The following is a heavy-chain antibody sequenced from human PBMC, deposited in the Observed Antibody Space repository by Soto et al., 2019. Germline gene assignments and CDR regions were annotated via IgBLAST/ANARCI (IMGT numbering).Heavy chain of an antibody. D-gene: IGHD3-22*01. CDR3: AREGYYDSSGYYYYYYYMDV. CDR1: GFTFSSYG. Sequence: GGSLRLSCAASGFTFSSYGMRWVRQAPGKGLEWVAVIWYDGSNKYYADSVKGRFTISRDNSKNTLYLQMNSLRAEDTAVYYCAREGYYDSSGYYYYYYYMDVWGKGTTVTVSS. J-gene: IGHJ6*03. CDR2: IWYDGSNK. V-gene: IGHV3-33*08.